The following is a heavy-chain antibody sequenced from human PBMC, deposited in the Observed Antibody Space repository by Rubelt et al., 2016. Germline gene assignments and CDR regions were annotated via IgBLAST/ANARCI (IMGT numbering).Heavy chain of an antibody. CDR2: INHSGST. D-gene: IGHD6-13*01. CDR1: GGSFSGYY. CDR3: ARLPGIAAPNWFDP. Sequence: QVQLQQWGAGLLKPSETLSLTCAVYGGSFSGYYWSWIRQPPGKGLEWIGEINHSGSTYYNPSLKSRVTISVDTSKNQFSLKLSSVTAADTAVYYCARLPGIAAPNWFDPWGQGTLVTVSS. V-gene: IGHV4-34*01. J-gene: IGHJ5*02.